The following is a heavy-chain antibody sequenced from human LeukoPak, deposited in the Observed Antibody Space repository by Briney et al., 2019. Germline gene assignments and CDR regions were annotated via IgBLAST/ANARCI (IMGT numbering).Heavy chain of an antibody. V-gene: IGHV1-69*13. CDR3: ARGLTTLRGVIIPPLDWFDT. CDR1: VGTFSSYA. CDR2: IIPSFATA. J-gene: IGHJ5*02. D-gene: IGHD3-10*01. Sequence: ASVKVSCKASVGTFSSYAISWVRQAPGQGLEWMGGIIPSFATANYAQKFQGRVTITADESTSTAYMELSSLRSEDTAVYYCARGLTTLRGVIIPPLDWFDTWGQGTLVTVSS.